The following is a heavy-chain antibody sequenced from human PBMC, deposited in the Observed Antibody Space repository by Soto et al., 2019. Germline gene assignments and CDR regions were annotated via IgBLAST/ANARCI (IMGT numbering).Heavy chain of an antibody. V-gene: IGHV1-69*06. J-gene: IGHJ3*02. D-gene: IGHD2-21*02. CDR1: GGTFSSYA. Sequence: SVKVSCKASGGTFSSYAISWVRQAPGQGLEWMGGIIPIFGTANYAQKFQGRVTITADKSTSTAYMELSSLRSEDTAVYYCASWVVVTATGFDAFDIWGQGTMVTVSS. CDR3: ASWVVVTATGFDAFDI. CDR2: IIPIFGTA.